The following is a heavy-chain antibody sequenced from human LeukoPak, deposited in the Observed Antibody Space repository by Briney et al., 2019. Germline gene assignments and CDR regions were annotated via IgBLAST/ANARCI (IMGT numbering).Heavy chain of an antibody. CDR1: RFTFSSYG. J-gene: IGHJ6*02. Sequence: GGSLRLSCAASRFTFSSYGMHWVRQAPGKGLEWVAVISYDGSNKYYVDSVKGRFTISRDNSKNTLYLQMNSLRAEDTAVYYCAKASYCSGGSCYYYGMDVWGQGTTVTVSS. CDR2: ISYDGSNK. V-gene: IGHV3-30*18. D-gene: IGHD2-15*01. CDR3: AKASYCSGGSCYYYGMDV.